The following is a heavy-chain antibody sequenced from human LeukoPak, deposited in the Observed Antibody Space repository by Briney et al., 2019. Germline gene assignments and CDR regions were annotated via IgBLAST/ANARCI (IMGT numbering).Heavy chain of an antibody. V-gene: IGHV3-53*01. CDR1: AFTVSSNY. D-gene: IGHD3-10*01. J-gene: IGHJ4*02. CDR2: IYSGGST. CDR3: ARGLEVRGVLFDY. Sequence: PGGSLRLSCAASAFTVSSNYMSWVRQAPGKGLEWVSVIYSGGSTYYADSVKGRFTISRDNSKNTLYLQMNSLRAGDTAVYYCARGLEVRGVLFDYWGQGTLVTVSS.